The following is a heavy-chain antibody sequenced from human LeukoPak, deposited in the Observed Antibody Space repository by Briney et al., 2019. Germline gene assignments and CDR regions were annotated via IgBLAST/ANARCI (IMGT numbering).Heavy chain of an antibody. Sequence: SETLSLTCTVSGGSISSYYWSWIRQPPGKGLEWIGYIYYSGSTNYNPSLKSRVTISVDTSKNQFSLKLSSVTAAGTAVYYCARLTSVRGWFDPWGQGTLVTVSS. D-gene: IGHD3-10*02. CDR3: ARLTSVRGWFDP. J-gene: IGHJ5*02. CDR2: IYYSGST. V-gene: IGHV4-59*08. CDR1: GGSISSYY.